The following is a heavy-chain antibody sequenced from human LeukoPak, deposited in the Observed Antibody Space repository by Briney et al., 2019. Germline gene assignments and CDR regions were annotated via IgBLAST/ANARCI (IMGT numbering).Heavy chain of an antibody. V-gene: IGHV3-23*01. D-gene: IGHD1-7*01. Sequence: GGCLRLSCAASVFTFSTYSMSWVRQAPGKGLEWVSAISGSADSTYYADSVKGQFAISRDNSKNTLYLQMNSLRAEDTAVYFCAKDRARGGTTDFDYWGQGTLVTVSS. CDR3: AKDRARGGTTDFDY. CDR1: VFTFSTYS. J-gene: IGHJ4*02. CDR2: ISGSADST.